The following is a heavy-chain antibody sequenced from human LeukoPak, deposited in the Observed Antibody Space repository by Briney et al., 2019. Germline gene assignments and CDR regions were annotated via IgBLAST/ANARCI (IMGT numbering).Heavy chain of an antibody. Sequence: ASVKVSCKASGYTFSGCYMNWVRQAPGQGLEWMGRIHPNSGDTKYAQKFQGRVTMTRDTSISTAYLELSRLTSDDTAVYYCARDEDVGDCTTTSCGWFDPWGQGTLVTVSS. CDR2: IHPNSGDT. J-gene: IGHJ5*02. D-gene: IGHD2-2*01. CDR1: GYTFSGCY. CDR3: ARDEDVGDCTTTSCGWFDP. V-gene: IGHV1-2*06.